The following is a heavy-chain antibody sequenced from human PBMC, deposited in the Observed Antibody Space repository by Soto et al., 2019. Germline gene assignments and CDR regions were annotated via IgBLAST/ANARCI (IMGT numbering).Heavy chain of an antibody. CDR3: AKVSYYDGNDGNWSDP. V-gene: IGHV3-30*18. CDR2: ISYDGSNK. Sequence: QVQLVESGGGVVQPGRSLRLSCAASGFTFSSYGMHWVRQAPGKGLEWVAVISYDGSNKYYADSVKGRFTISRDNSKKTVYLQMNSLRADDTAVYYCAKVSYYDGNDGNWSDPGGQGTLVTFSS. J-gene: IGHJ5*02. CDR1: GFTFSSYG. D-gene: IGHD3-22*01.